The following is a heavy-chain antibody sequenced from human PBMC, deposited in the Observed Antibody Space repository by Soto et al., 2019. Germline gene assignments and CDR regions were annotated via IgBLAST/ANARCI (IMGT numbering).Heavy chain of an antibody. J-gene: IGHJ5*02. D-gene: IGHD2-2*01. CDR3: ERNGGQYQLLAAYNWFDP. CDR2: IIPIFGTA. CDR1: GGTCSSYA. Sequence: QVQLVQSGAEVKKPGSSVKVSCKPSGGTCSSYAISWVRQAPGQGLEWMGGIIPIFGTANYAQKYQGRVTITADESTSPAYMELSSLRSEDTAVYYCERNGGQYQLLAAYNWFDPWGQGTRVTFCS. V-gene: IGHV1-69*01.